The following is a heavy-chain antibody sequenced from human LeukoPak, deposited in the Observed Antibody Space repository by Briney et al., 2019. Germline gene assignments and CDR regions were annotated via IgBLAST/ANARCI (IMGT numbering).Heavy chain of an antibody. CDR3: ARLNSVLIGGFDP. J-gene: IGHJ5*02. Sequence: SETLSLTCAVYGGSFSGYYWSWIRQPPGKGLEWIGEINHSRSTNCNPSLKSRVTMSVDTSKNQFSLKLSSVTAADTAVYYCARLNSVLIGGFDPWGQGTLVTVSS. D-gene: IGHD2-8*01. CDR2: INHSRST. CDR1: GGSFSGYY. V-gene: IGHV4-34*01.